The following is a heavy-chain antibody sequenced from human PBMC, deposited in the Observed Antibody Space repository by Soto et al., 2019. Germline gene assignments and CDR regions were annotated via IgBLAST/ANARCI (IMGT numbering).Heavy chain of an antibody. CDR3: ARQGPVRFHFFVVPAAMCDLFDP. CDR2: IYYSGST. CDR1: GGFISSSSYY. Sequence: PSETLPLTCTVSGGFISSSSYYWGWIRQPPGKGREWIGSIYYSGSTYYNPSLKRRVTISVDTYKNQFSLKQSSVPAADTAVYSCARQGPVRFHFFVVPAAMCDLFDPRSQGSPVTGSA. D-gene: IGHD2-2*01. V-gene: IGHV4-39*01. J-gene: IGHJ5*02.